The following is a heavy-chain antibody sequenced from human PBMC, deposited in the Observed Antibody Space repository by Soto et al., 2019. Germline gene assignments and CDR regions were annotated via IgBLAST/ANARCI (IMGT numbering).Heavy chain of an antibody. CDR2: INPSGGST. J-gene: IGHJ4*02. V-gene: IGHV1-46*01. CDR1: GYTFTSYY. CDR3: AREMGITIFGVATAGDY. Sequence: QVQLVQSGAEVKKPGASVKVSCKASGYTFTSYYMHWVRQAPGQGLEWMGIINPSGGSTSYAQKFQGRVTMTRDTSTSTVYVDLSSLRSEDTAVYYCAREMGITIFGVATAGDYWGQGTLVTVSS. D-gene: IGHD3-3*01.